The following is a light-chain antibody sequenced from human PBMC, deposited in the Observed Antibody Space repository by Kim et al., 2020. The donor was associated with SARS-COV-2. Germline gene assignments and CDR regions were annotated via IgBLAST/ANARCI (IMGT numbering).Light chain of an antibody. CDR1: SNDIGSYTS. J-gene: IGLJ1*01. V-gene: IGLV2-14*03. CDR2: DVA. CDR3: TSYTTSYTYV. Sequence: AISITVTSNDIGSYTSVSWYQQHPGKAPNLMIFDVANRPSGVSDRFSGAKSGNTASLTISGLQSEDEADYYCTSYTTSYTYVFGTGTKVTVL.